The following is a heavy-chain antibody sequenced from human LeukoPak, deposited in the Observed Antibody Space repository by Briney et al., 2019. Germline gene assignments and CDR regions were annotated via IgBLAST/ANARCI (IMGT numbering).Heavy chain of an antibody. J-gene: IGHJ4*02. CDR1: GFTFSSYS. CDR3: ARDSHFQTSSGYSFDY. V-gene: IGHV3-48*02. Sequence: GGSLRLSCAASGFTFSSYSMNWVRQAPGKGLEWVSYISSGSITIYYADSVKGPFTISRDNAKNSLYLQMNSLRDEDTAVYYCARDSHFQTSSGYSFDYWGQGTLVTVSS. D-gene: IGHD3-22*01. CDR2: ISSGSITI.